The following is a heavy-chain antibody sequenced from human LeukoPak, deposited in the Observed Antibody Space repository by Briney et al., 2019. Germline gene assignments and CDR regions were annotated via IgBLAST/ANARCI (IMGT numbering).Heavy chain of an antibody. CDR2: IIPILGIA. V-gene: IGHV1-69*04. CDR3: AREGYCSSTSCYTYYYGMDV. CDR1: GGTFSSYT. Sequence: SVKVSRKASGGTFSSYTISWVRQAPGQGLEWMGRIIPILGIANYAQKFQGRVTITADKSTSTAYMELSSLRSEDTAVYYCAREGYCSSTSCYTYYYGMDVWGQGTTVTVSS. D-gene: IGHD2-2*02. J-gene: IGHJ6*02.